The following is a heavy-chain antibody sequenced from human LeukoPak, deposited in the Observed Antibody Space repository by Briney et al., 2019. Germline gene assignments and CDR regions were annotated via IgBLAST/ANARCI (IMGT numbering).Heavy chain of an antibody. J-gene: IGHJ4*02. CDR3: SAYYSGRGDY. V-gene: IGHV3-15*01. Sequence: RGSLRLSCAASGVTFRNAWMTWVRQAPGRGLEWVGRSISRSGGVTTEYAAPVKGRFTISRDDSRNTVYLQMNSLKIEDTAVYYCSAYYSGRGDYWGQGTLVTVSS. D-gene: IGHD3-10*01. CDR1: GVTFRNAW. CDR2: SISRSGGVTT.